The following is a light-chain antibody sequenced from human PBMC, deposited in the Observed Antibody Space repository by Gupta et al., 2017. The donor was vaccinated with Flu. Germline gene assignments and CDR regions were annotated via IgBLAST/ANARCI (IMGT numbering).Light chain of an antibody. CDR2: QDS. J-gene: IGLJ1*01. V-gene: IGLV3-1*01. CDR1: EVGDKY. CDR3: QAWDSSTASFV. Sequence: GDEVGDKYICWYQQRPGPAPVLAIYQDSKRTSGIPERFSGSNSGNTDTLTISGTQTMDEADYYCQAWDSSTASFVFGPGTKVTVL.